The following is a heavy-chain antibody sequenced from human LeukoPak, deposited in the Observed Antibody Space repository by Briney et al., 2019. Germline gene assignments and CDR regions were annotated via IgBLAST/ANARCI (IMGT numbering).Heavy chain of an antibody. D-gene: IGHD6-13*01. CDR1: GLTFSSYG. CDR2: ISNDGTNT. J-gene: IGHJ4*02. Sequence: GGSLRLSCAASGLTFSSYGMHWVRQAPGKGLEWVAAISNDGTNTFYADSVKGRFTISRDNAKNSLFLQMNSLRAEDTAVYYCAREPPVIEAVGTADYWGQGTLVTVSS. V-gene: IGHV3-33*08. CDR3: AREPPVIEAVGTADY.